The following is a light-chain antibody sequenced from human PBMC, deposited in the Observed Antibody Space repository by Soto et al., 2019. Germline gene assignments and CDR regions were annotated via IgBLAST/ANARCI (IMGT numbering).Light chain of an antibody. V-gene: IGKV3-15*01. CDR3: QQYNNRPFS. J-gene: IGKJ5*01. Sequence: ETVMTQSQGTLSVAPGERATLSCRAGQGVTTNFAWYQQKSGQSPRLLIYDVSIRATGVPARFSGTGSETDFTLTISGLQSEDSAVYFCQQYNNRPFSFGQGTRLEIK. CDR2: DVS. CDR1: QGVTTN.